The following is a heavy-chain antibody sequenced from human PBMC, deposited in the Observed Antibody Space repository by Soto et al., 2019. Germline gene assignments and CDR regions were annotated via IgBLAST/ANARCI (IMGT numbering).Heavy chain of an antibody. CDR2: IYYSGST. D-gene: IGHD2-2*01. Sequence: PSETLSLTCTVSGGSISSSSYYWGWIRQPPGKGLEWIGSIYYSGSTNYNPSLQSRVTISVDTSKNQFSLKLGSVTAADTAVYYCARAVLPDTAPFDYWGQGTLVTVSS. J-gene: IGHJ4*02. CDR1: GGSISSSSYY. CDR3: ARAVLPDTAPFDY. V-gene: IGHV4-39*07.